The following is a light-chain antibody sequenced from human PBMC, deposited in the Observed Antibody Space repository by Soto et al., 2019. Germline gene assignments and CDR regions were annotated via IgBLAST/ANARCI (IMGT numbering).Light chain of an antibody. CDR1: QSVSSSY. J-gene: IGKJ3*01. V-gene: IGKV3-20*01. CDR3: QQYGSSLLFT. CDR2: GAS. Sequence: EIVLTQSPGTLSLSPGERATLSCRASQSVSSSYLAWYQQKPGQAPRLLIYGASSRATGIPDRFSGSVSGTVFNLTISRLESEDFAVYYCQQYGSSLLFTFGPGTKVDIK.